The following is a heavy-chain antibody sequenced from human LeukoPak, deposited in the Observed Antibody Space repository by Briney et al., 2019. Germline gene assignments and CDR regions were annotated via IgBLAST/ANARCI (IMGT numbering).Heavy chain of an antibody. D-gene: IGHD3-22*01. CDR2: IYHSGST. V-gene: IGHV4-4*02. CDR3: ARDIFDYYDSSLGGAFDI. J-gene: IGHJ3*02. CDR1: GGSISSSNW. Sequence: PSETLSLTCAVSGGSISSSNWWSWVRQPPGKGLEWIGEIYHSGSTNYNPSLKSRVTISVDKSKNQFSLKLSSVTAADTAVYYCARDIFDYYDSSLGGAFDIWGQGTMVTVS.